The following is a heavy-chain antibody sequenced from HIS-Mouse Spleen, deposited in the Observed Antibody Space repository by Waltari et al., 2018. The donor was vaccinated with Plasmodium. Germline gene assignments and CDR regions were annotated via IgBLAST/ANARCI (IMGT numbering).Heavy chain of an antibody. CDR3: ARDRITGTSYFDY. D-gene: IGHD1-7*01. CDR2: IYYSGSP. Sequence: QLQLQESGPGLVKPSETLSLTCTVSGGSISSSSYYWGWIRQPPGTALEWIGSIYYSGSPYSNPSLKSRVTISVDTSKNQFSLKLSSVTAADTAVYYCARDRITGTSYFDYWGQGTLVTVSS. V-gene: IGHV4-39*07. J-gene: IGHJ4*02. CDR1: GGSISSSSYY.